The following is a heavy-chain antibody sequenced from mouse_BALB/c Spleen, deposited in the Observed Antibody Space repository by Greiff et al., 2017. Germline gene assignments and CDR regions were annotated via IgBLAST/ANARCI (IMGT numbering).Heavy chain of an antibody. CDR3: ARSVYGNSPAWFAY. CDR2: INPSSGYT. V-gene: IGHV1-4*01. J-gene: IGHJ3*01. Sequence: QVQLQQSGAELARPGASVKMSCKASGYTFTSYTMHWVKQRPGQGLEWIGYINPSSGYTNYNQKFKDKATLTADKSSSKAYMQLSSLTSEDSAVYYCARSVYGNSPAWFAYWGQGTLVTVSA. D-gene: IGHD2-10*02. CDR1: GYTFTSYT.